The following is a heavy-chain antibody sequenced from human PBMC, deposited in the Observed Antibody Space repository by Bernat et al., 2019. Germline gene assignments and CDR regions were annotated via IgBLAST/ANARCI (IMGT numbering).Heavy chain of an antibody. CDR3: AKPSMVATPYNWFDP. J-gene: IGHJ5*02. Sequence: EVQLLESGGGLVQPGGSLRLSCAASGFTFSSYAMSWGRQAPGKGLEWVSAISGSGGSTYYADSVKSRFTISRDNSKNTLYLQMNSLRAEDTAVYYCAKPSMVATPYNWFDPWGQGTLVTVSS. CDR1: GFTFSSYA. D-gene: IGHD5-12*01. CDR2: ISGSGGST. V-gene: IGHV3-23*01.